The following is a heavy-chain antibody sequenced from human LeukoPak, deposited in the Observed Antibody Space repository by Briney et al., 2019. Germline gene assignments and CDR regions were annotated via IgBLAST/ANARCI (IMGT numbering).Heavy chain of an antibody. CDR1: GGFISSGTYY. V-gene: IGHV4-61*02. D-gene: IGHD3-22*01. Sequence: SETLSLTCTVSGGFISSGTYYWSWIRQPAGKGLEWIGRIYSSGSTNYNPSLKSRVTISVDTSKNQFSLKLSSVTAADTAVYYCARMYYYDSSGRFDAFDIWGQGTMVTVSS. CDR3: ARMYYYDSSGRFDAFDI. CDR2: IYSSGST. J-gene: IGHJ3*02.